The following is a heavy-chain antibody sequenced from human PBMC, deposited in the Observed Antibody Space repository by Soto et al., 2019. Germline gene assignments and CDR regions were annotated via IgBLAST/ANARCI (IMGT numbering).Heavy chain of an antibody. V-gene: IGHV4-34*01. D-gene: IGHD6-6*01. Sequence: SETLSLTCAVYGGSFSGYYWSWIRQPPGKGLEWIGEINHSGSTNYNPSLKSRVTISVDTSKNQFSLKLSSVTAADTAVYYCARGSFPSSIAARPVAFDIWGQGTMVTVSS. J-gene: IGHJ3*02. CDR1: GGSFSGYY. CDR2: INHSGST. CDR3: ARGSFPSSIAARPVAFDI.